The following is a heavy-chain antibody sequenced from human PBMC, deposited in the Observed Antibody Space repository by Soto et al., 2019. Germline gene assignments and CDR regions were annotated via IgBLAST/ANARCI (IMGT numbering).Heavy chain of an antibody. Sequence: GASVKVSWKASGYTFTGYYMHWGRQAPGQRLEWMGWINPNSGGTNYAQKFQGWVTMTRDTSISTAYMELSRLRSDDTAVYYCARDPNRSYGFGDYYYGMDVWGQGTTVTVSS. D-gene: IGHD3-10*01. V-gene: IGHV1-2*04. CDR2: INPNSGGT. CDR1: GYTFTGYY. J-gene: IGHJ6*02. CDR3: ARDPNRSYGFGDYYYGMDV.